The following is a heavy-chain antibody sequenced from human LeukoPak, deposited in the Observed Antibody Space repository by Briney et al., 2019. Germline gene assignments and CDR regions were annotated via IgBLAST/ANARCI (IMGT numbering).Heavy chain of an antibody. CDR2: ISSSSSTI. J-gene: IGHJ6*02. CDR1: GFTFSSYS. CDR3: ARVGYYGSGNYYNYYYGMDV. Sequence: TGGSLRLSCAASGFTFSSYSMNWVRQAPGKGLEWVSYISSSSSTIYYADSVKGRFTISRDNAKNSLYLQMSSLRDEDTAVFYCARVGYYGSGNYYNYYYGMDVWGQGTTVTVSS. V-gene: IGHV3-48*02. D-gene: IGHD3-10*01.